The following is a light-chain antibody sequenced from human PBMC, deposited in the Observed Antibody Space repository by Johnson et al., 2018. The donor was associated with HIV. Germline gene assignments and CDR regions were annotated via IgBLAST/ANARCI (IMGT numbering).Light chain of an antibody. V-gene: IGLV3-16*01. CDR3: GTWDSRLRTGF. CDR1: ALPKKY. CDR2: KDS. Sequence: TQPPSVSVSLGQMARITCSGEALPKKYAYWYQQKPGQFPVLVIYKDSERPSGTPERFSGYKSGNSATLGIPGPWPGDEADYYCGTWDSRLRTGFFGTGTKVTVL. J-gene: IGLJ1*01.